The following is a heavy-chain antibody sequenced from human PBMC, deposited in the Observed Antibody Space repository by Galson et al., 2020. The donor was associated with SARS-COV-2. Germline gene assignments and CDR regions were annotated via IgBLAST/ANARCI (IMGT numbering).Heavy chain of an antibody. D-gene: IGHD3-22*01. V-gene: IGHV2-5*01. CDR3: ARQFYYDSPDAFDI. CDR2: IYWSDDK. Sequence: SGPTLVKPTQTLTLTCTFSGFSLSSSGAGVGWIRKPPGKALEWLALIYWSDDKRYRPSLKSRLTITKDTSKNQVVLTMTNMDPVDTATYYCARQFYYDSPDAFDIWGQGTMVTVSA. J-gene: IGHJ3*02. CDR1: GFSLSSSGAG.